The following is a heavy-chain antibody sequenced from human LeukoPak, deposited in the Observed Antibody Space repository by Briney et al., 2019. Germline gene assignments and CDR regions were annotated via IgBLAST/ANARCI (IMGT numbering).Heavy chain of an antibody. CDR1: GVSISSSYSY. Sequence: SETLSLTCTVSGVSISSSYSYWGWIRQAPGMGLEWIGIIYYTGNTYYNASLKSQVSISIDTSKNQFSLKLTSVTAADTAVYYCARSKGTIFGVVFDYWGQGTLVTVSS. CDR3: ARSKGTIFGVVFDY. CDR2: IYYTGNT. V-gene: IGHV4-39*01. D-gene: IGHD3-3*01. J-gene: IGHJ4*02.